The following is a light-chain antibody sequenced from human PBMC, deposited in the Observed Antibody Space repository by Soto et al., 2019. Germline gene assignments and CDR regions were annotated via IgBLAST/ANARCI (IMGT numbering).Light chain of an antibody. CDR2: DAS. Sequence: EIVLTQSPATLSLSPGERATLSCRASQSINRHLAWYRQKPGQAPRLLIYDASNRATGIPARFSGSGSGTAFTLAISSLKPEDFGVCSCQQRSTWPPVTFGGGTKVEIK. CDR1: QSINRH. V-gene: IGKV3-11*01. J-gene: IGKJ4*01. CDR3: QQRSTWPPVT.